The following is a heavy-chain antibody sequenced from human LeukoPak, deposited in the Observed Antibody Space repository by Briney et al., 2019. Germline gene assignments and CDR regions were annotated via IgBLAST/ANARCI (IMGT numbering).Heavy chain of an antibody. V-gene: IGHV1-18*01. CDR3: AREDEAAFDY. Sequence: ASVKVSCKASGYTFTSNALGWVRQAPGQGLEWMGWISAYNGNTNYAQKLQGRVTMTTDTSTSTAYMELRSLRSDDTAVYYCAREDEAAFDYWGQGTLVTVSS. CDR2: ISAYNGNT. D-gene: IGHD6-13*01. J-gene: IGHJ4*02. CDR1: GYTFTSNA.